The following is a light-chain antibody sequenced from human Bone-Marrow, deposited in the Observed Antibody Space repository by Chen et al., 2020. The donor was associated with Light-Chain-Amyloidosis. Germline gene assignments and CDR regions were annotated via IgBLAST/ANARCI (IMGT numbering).Light chain of an antibody. CDR1: SGDVGRYNY. Sequence: QSALTQPPSASGSPGQSVTISCTGTSGDVGRYNYVSWYQQNPGKAPKLMIYEVTKRPSGVPYRFSGSESGTPASLTVSGLQADDEADYYCSSYAGDNNYVVFVGGTKLTVL. CDR3: SSYAGDNNYVV. CDR2: EVT. J-gene: IGLJ2*01. V-gene: IGLV2-8*01.